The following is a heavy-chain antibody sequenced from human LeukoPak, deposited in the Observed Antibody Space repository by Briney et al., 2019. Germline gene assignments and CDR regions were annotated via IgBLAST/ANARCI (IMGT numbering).Heavy chain of an antibody. V-gene: IGHV3-15*01. CDR3: STLWYGA. CDR1: GFTFTNAW. Sequence: AGGSLRLSCAASGFTFTNAWMYWVRQAPGKRLEWVGRIKSKTDGGTSDYAAPVTGRFTISRDDSKSTLYLEMNSLKTEDTGVYYCSTLWYGAWGQGTLVTVSS. D-gene: IGHD3-10*01. CDR2: IKSKTDGGTS. J-gene: IGHJ5*02.